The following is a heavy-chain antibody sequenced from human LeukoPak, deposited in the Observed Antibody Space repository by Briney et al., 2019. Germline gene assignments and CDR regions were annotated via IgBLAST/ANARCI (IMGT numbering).Heavy chain of an antibody. V-gene: IGHV3-21*01. J-gene: IGHJ6*03. D-gene: IGHD3-10*01. CDR2: ISSSSSYI. CDR1: GFTFSSYS. CDR3: ARDAYYYGSGSYPELYYYYYYMDV. Sequence: PGGSLRLSCAASGFTFSSYSMNWVRQAPGKGLEWVSSISSSSSYIYYADSVKGRFTISKDNAKNSLYLQMNSLRAEDTAVYYCARDAYYYGSGSYPELYYYYYYMDVWGKGTTVTISS.